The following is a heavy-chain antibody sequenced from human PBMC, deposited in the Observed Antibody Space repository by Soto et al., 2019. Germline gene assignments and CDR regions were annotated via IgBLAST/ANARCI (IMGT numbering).Heavy chain of an antibody. V-gene: IGHV4-59*01. D-gene: IGHD3-3*01. CDR3: ARAGFLEWLAFEY. CDR1: GGSISSYY. CDR2: IYYSGST. Sequence: PSETLSLTCTVSGGSISSYYWSWIQQPPGKGLEWIGYIYYSGSTNYNPSLKSRVTISVDTSKNQFSLKLSSVTAADTAVYYCARAGFLEWLAFEYWGQGTLVTVSS. J-gene: IGHJ4*02.